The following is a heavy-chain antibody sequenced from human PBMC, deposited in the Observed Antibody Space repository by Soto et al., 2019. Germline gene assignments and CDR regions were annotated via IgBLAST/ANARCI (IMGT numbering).Heavy chain of an antibody. J-gene: IGHJ4*02. D-gene: IGHD1-26*01. CDR3: ARRGSGSYYDY. V-gene: IGHV3-23*01. CDR1: GFTFSSYA. Sequence: EVQLLESGGGLVQPGGSLRLSCAASGFTFSSYAMRWVRQAPGKGLEWVSAISGSGGSTYYADSVTGRFTISRDNSQNPLYLQMNSLRAADTAVYYCARRGSGSYYDYWGQGTLVTVSS. CDR2: ISGSGGST.